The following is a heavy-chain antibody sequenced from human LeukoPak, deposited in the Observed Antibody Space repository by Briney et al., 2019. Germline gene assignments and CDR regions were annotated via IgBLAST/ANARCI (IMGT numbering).Heavy chain of an antibody. D-gene: IGHD1-26*01. CDR2: LGIAGDT. Sequence: GGSLRLSCAASGFTLSSYAMSWVRQPIGKGLEWVSALGIAGDTFYPGSVKGRFTISRENAKNSLYLQMNSLRAEDTAMYYCARQKQSHGNFDYWGQGTLVTVSS. V-gene: IGHV3-13*01. J-gene: IGHJ4*02. CDR1: GFTLSSYA. CDR3: ARQKQSHGNFDY.